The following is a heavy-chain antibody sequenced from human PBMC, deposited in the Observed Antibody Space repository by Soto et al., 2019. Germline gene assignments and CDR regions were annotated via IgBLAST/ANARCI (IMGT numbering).Heavy chain of an antibody. Sequence: QKQLVESGGGSVKPGGSLRLSCAASGFTFSDHYMSWIRQAPGIGLEWVSYISRSGDTIYYADSVKGRFTISRDNAKNSLYLEMKNLRVEDTDVYYWSSDPEVWYESVATRRSSYYYGMDVWGQGTTVTVSS. CDR1: GFTFSDHY. V-gene: IGHV3-11*01. CDR3: SSDPEVWYESVATRRSSYYYGMDV. D-gene: IGHD3-10*01. CDR2: ISRSGDTI. J-gene: IGHJ6*02.